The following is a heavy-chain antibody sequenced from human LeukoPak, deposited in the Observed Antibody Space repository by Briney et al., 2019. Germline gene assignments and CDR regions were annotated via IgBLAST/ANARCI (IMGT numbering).Heavy chain of an antibody. CDR2: ISSSSSYI. J-gene: IGHJ3*01. V-gene: IGHV3-21*01. D-gene: IGHD3-10*01. CDR1: RFTFNNYG. Sequence: GGSLRLSCAASRFTFNNYGMSWVRQAPGKGLEWVSSISSSSSYIYYADSVKGRFTISRDNAKNSLYLQMNSLRAEDTAVYYCARKGNAFDFWGQGTMVTVSS. CDR3: ARKGNAFDF.